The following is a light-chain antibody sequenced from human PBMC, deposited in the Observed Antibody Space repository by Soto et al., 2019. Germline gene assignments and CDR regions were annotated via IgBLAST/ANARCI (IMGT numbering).Light chain of an antibody. CDR3: QQYNNWPPFT. J-gene: IGKJ3*01. V-gene: IGKV3-15*01. Sequence: EIVMTQSPATLSVSPGERATLSGRASQSVSSNLAWYQQKPGQAPRLLIYGASTRATGIPARFSGSGSGTEFTLTINSLQSEDFAVYYCQQYNNWPPFTFGPGTKVDI. CDR1: QSVSSN. CDR2: GAS.